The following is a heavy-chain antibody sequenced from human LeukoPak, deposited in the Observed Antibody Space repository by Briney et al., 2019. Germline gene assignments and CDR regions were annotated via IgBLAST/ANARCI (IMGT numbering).Heavy chain of an antibody. J-gene: IGHJ4*02. CDR2: IIPIFGTA. CDR1: GGTFSSYA. CDR3: ARAGEDIVVVPAATFDY. V-gene: IGHV1-69*05. Sequence: ASVKVSCKASGGTFSSYAISWVRQAPGQGLEWMGRIIPIFGTANYAQKFQGRVTITTDESTSTAYMELSSLRSEDTAVYYCARAGEDIVVVPAATFDYWGQGTLVTASS. D-gene: IGHD2-2*01.